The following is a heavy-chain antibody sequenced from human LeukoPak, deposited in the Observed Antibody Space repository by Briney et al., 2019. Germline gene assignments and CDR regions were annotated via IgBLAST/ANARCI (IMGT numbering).Heavy chain of an antibody. CDR3: ARSVEMGPHYDFWSGYFDY. Sequence: SETLSLTCTVSGGSISSYSWSWIRQPPGKGLEWIGYIYHSGSTYYNPSLKSRVTISVDRSKNQFSLKLSSVTAADTAVYYCARSVEMGPHYDFWSGYFDYWGQGTLVTVSS. D-gene: IGHD3-3*01. CDR2: IYHSGST. J-gene: IGHJ4*02. CDR1: GGSISSYS. V-gene: IGHV4-30-2*01.